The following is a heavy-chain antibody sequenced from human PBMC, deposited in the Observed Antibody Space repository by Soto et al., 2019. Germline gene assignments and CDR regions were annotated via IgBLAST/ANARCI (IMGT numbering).Heavy chain of an antibody. J-gene: IGHJ4*01. V-gene: IGHV4-39*01. CDR2: IYYSGST. Sequence: SETLSLTCTVSGGSISSSSYYWGWIRQPPGKGLEWIGSIYYSGSTYYNPSLKSRVTISVDTSNIPFSLKLSSLTAADTVVYYCASSRISGFLSIDYWGHGTQVTVSS. CDR1: GGSISSSSYY. CDR3: ASSRISGFLSIDY. D-gene: IGHD6-19*01.